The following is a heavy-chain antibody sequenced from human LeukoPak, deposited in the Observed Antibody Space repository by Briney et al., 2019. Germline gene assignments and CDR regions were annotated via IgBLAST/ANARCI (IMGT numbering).Heavy chain of an antibody. Sequence: ASVKVSCKASGGTFSSYVTSWVRQAPGQGLEWMGGIIPIIGTANYAQKFQGRVTITTDESTSTAYMELSSLRSEDTAVYYCARAHASDFWSGYNPNWFDPWGQGTLVTVSS. D-gene: IGHD3-3*01. CDR2: IIPIIGTA. CDR1: GGTFSSYV. CDR3: ARAHASDFWSGYNPNWFDP. J-gene: IGHJ5*02. V-gene: IGHV1-69*05.